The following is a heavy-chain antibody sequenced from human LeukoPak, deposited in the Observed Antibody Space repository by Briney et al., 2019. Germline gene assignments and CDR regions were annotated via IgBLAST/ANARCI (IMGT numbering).Heavy chain of an antibody. CDR3: ASDSYSPEYFQH. CDR1: GFSVSNNY. Sequence: GGSLRLSCAASGFSVSNNYMSWVRQAPGKGLEWVSVICSGGSTFYADSVKGRFTISRDNSKNTLYLQMNSLRAEDTAVYYCASDSYSPEYFQHWGQGTLATVSS. CDR2: ICSGGST. V-gene: IGHV3-66*01. J-gene: IGHJ1*01. D-gene: IGHD2-15*01.